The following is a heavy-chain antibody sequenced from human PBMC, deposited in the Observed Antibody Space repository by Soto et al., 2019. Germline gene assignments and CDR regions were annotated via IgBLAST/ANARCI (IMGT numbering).Heavy chain of an antibody. CDR1: GGSISSYY. CDR2: IYYSGST. Sequence: QVQLQESGPGLVKPSETLSLTCTVSGGSISSYYWSWIRQPPGKGLEWIGYIYYSGSTNYNPSLRSRVTISVDTSKNQFSLKLSSVTAADTAVYYCARAGATMVRGVDAYNWFDPWGQGTLVTVSS. J-gene: IGHJ5*02. D-gene: IGHD3-10*01. CDR3: ARAGATMVRGVDAYNWFDP. V-gene: IGHV4-59*01.